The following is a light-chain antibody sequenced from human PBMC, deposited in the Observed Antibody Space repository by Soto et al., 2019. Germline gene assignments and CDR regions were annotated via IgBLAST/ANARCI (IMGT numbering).Light chain of an antibody. CDR1: SSDLGGYNF. V-gene: IGLV2-14*01. CDR3: CSYTSSSPYV. Sequence: HSALTQPASVSGSPGQSITISCTGTSSDLGGYNFVSWYQHHPGKAPKLMIFQVSNRPSGVSNRFSGSKSGNTASLTISGLQTEDEADYYCCSYTSSSPYVFGTGAKVTVL. J-gene: IGLJ1*01. CDR2: QVS.